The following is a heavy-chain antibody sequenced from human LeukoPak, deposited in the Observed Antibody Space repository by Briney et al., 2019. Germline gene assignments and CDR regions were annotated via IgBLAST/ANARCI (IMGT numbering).Heavy chain of an antibody. V-gene: IGHV3-23*01. Sequence: PGRSLRLPCAASGFTFSNFAMTWVRQAPGKGLEWVSTFSGRTTNTYYADSVKGRFTISRHNSENTLYLQMNSLRAEDTAVYYCAKGMLVATTNFDYWGQGALVTVSS. CDR3: AKGMLVATTNFDY. CDR2: FSGRTTNT. CDR1: GFTFSNFA. J-gene: IGHJ4*02. D-gene: IGHD5-24*01.